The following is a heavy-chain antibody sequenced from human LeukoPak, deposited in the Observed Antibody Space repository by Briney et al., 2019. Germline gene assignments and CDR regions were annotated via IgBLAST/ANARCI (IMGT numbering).Heavy chain of an antibody. J-gene: IGHJ6*03. CDR1: GGSISSGSYY. CDR3: ARDSYATYYYYYMDV. Sequence: PSETLSLTCTVSGGSISSGSYYWSWIRQPAGKGLEWIGRIYTSGSTNYNPSLKSRVTISVDTSKNQFSLKLSSVTAADTAVCYCARDSYATYYYYYMDVWGKGTTVTISS. D-gene: IGHD5-18*01. CDR2: IYTSGST. V-gene: IGHV4-61*02.